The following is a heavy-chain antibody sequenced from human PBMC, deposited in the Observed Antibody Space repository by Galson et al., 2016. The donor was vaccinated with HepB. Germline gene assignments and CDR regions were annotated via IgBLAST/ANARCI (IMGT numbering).Heavy chain of an antibody. J-gene: IGHJ3*02. CDR3: TRPAANAFDI. CDR1: GSISSSSYY. V-gene: IGHV4-39*01. Sequence: GSISSSSYYWDWIRQPPGQGLEWIGSIYYSGSTYYNPSLKSRVIISVDTSKNQFSLKLSSLTAADTAVYYCTRPAANAFDIWGQGTMVTVSS. CDR2: IYYSGST.